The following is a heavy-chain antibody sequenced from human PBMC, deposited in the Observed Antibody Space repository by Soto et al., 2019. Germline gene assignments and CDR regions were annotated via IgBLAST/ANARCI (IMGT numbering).Heavy chain of an antibody. D-gene: IGHD2-2*01. CDR2: IYYSGST. CDR3: ARRIVLVPAAISLFDY. J-gene: IGHJ4*02. CDR1: GGSISSGGYY. V-gene: IGHV4-31*03. Sequence: QVQLQESGPGLVKPSQTLSLTCTVSGGSISSGGYYWSWIRQHPGKGLEWIGYIYYSGSTYYNPSLKSRVTISVDTSKHQFSLNLSSVTAADTAVYYCARRIVLVPAAISLFDYWGQGTLVTVSS.